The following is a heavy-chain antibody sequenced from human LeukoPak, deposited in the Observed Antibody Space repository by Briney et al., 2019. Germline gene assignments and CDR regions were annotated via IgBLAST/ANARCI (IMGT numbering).Heavy chain of an antibody. CDR2: ITWSGAST. Sequence: PAGSLRLSCVASGFTFDDYGMSWVRQAPGKGLEWVSGITWSGASTGFADSVKGRFTISRDNAKNSLYLGMSSLRPEDSAFYYSAREYGDYSSYFDLWGRGTLVTVSS. V-gene: IGHV3-20*04. J-gene: IGHJ2*01. D-gene: IGHD4-17*01. CDR3: AREYGDYSSYFDL. CDR1: GFTFDDYG.